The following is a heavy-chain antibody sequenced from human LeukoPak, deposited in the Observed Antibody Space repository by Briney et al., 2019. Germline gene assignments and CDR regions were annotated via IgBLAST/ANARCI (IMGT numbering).Heavy chain of an antibody. D-gene: IGHD6-6*01. CDR2: IRPDGSLI. CDR1: GFTFSSYW. J-gene: IGHJ4*02. CDR3: ARDGGQSIPFDY. Sequence: PGGSLRLSCAASGFTFSSYWMTWVRQGPGKGLEWVANIRPDGSLIYYVDSVKGRFTISRDNAKNSLYLQMNSVRAEDTAVYYCARDGGQSIPFDYWGQGTLVTVSS. V-gene: IGHV3-7*01.